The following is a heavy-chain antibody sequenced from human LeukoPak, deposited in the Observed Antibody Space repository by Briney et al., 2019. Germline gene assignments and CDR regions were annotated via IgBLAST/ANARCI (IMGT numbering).Heavy chain of an antibody. Sequence: ASVKVSCKASGYTLTDHYMHWVRQAPGQGLGWMGRINPSSGDANYAQRFQGRVFMTRDTSISTVYMELSSLRSDDTAVYYCARGAAVGQTRDYWGQGTLVTVSS. J-gene: IGHJ4*02. CDR3: ARGAAVGQTRDY. D-gene: IGHD6-13*01. V-gene: IGHV1-2*06. CDR2: INPSSGDA. CDR1: GYTLTDHY.